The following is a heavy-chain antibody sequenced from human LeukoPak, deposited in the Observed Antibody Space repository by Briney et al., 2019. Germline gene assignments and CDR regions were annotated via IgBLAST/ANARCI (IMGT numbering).Heavy chain of an antibody. CDR1: GGSISSNNW. D-gene: IGHD5-18*01. CDR3: ARDRGGYTYSHDY. V-gene: IGHV4-4*02. Sequence: SETLPLTCTVSGGSISSNNWWIWVRQSPEKGLEWIGEIYHDGSTNYNPSLKSRVTISMDKSKNQLSLKLNFVTAADTAVYYCARDRGGYTYSHDYWGQGTLVTVSS. CDR2: IYHDGST. J-gene: IGHJ4*02.